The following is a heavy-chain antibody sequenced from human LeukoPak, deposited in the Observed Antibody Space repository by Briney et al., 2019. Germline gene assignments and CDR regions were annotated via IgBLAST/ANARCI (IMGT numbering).Heavy chain of an antibody. D-gene: IGHD2-15*01. CDR1: GGSFRGYY. J-gene: IGHJ4*02. CDR2: INHSGST. V-gene: IGHV4-34*01. CDR3: AREYCSGGSCYYDIFDY. Sequence: PSETLSLTRAVYGGSFRGYYWSWIRQPPGKGLEWIGEINHSGSTNYNPSLKSRVTISVDTSKNQFSLKLSSVTAADTAVYYCAREYCSGGSCYYDIFDYWGQGTLVTVSS.